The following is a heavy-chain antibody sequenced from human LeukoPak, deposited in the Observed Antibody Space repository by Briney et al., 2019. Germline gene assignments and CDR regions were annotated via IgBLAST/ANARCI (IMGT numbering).Heavy chain of an antibody. Sequence: GSSVKVSCKASGGTFSSYAINWVRQAPGQGLEWMGGIIPIFGTANYAQKFQGRVTITTDESTSTAYMELSRLRSEDTAVYYCARASSWTEDYYYYYYMDVWGKGTTVTVSS. V-gene: IGHV1-69*05. D-gene: IGHD6-13*01. J-gene: IGHJ6*03. CDR2: IIPIFGTA. CDR1: GGTFSSYA. CDR3: ARASSWTEDYYYYYYMDV.